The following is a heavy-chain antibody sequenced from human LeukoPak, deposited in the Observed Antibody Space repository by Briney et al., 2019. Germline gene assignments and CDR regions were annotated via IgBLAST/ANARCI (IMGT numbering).Heavy chain of an antibody. V-gene: IGHV4-31*03. CDR3: ARARDIVVSSNICSFDY. Sequence: ASETLSLTCTVSGGSISSGGYYWNWIRQHPGKGLEWTGFIYYSGSTHHNPSLKSRVSISVDTSKNQFSLKLSSVTAADTAVYYCARARDIVVSSNICSFDYWGQGTLVTVSS. J-gene: IGHJ4*02. D-gene: IGHD2-2*01. CDR2: IYYSGST. CDR1: GGSISSGGYY.